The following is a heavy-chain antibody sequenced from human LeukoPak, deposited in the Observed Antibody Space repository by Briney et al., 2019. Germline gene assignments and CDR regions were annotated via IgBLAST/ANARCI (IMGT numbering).Heavy chain of an antibody. J-gene: IGHJ4*02. Sequence: ASVKVSCKASGYTFTSYYMHWVRQAPGQGLEWMGIINPSGGSTSYAQKFQGRVTMTRDTSTSTVYMELSSLRSEDTAVYYCARDLGFHYGSDYWGQGTLVTASS. D-gene: IGHD4-17*01. CDR3: ARDLGFHYGSDY. CDR1: GYTFTSYY. CDR2: INPSGGST. V-gene: IGHV1-46*01.